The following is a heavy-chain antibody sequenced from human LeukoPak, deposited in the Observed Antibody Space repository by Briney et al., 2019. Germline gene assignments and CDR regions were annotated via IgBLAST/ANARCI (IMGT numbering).Heavy chain of an antibody. CDR2: IYHSGST. V-gene: IGHV4-38-2*02. Sequence: TSETLSLTCTVSGYSISSGYYWGWIRQPPGKGLEWIGSIYHSGSTYYNPSLKSRVTISVDTSKNQFSLKLSSVTAADTAVYYCARVAPNMVRGSFYYMDVWGKGTTVTVSS. CDR3: ARVAPNMVRGSFYYMDV. D-gene: IGHD3-10*01. J-gene: IGHJ6*03. CDR1: GYSISSGYY.